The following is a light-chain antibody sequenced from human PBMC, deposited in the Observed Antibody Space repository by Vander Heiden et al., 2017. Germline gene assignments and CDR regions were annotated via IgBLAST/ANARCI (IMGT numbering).Light chain of an antibody. CDR1: SSNIGSQT. V-gene: IGLV1-44*01. Sequence: QSALTQTLSASGTPGQTVSIAGSGSSSNIGSQTVNWYQQYPGPAPKLISYLDHQRPSGVADRFSGSTSRTYASLAISSLHYEDEADYYCAVSNENLRAVVFGGGTKLTVL. J-gene: IGLJ3*02. CDR3: AVSNENLRAVV. CDR2: LDH.